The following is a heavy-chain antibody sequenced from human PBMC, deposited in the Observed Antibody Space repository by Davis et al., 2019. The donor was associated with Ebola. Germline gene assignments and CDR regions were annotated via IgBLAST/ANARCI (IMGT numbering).Heavy chain of an antibody. J-gene: IGHJ4*02. D-gene: IGHD3-3*01. CDR2: IYHSGST. Sequence: SETLSLTCTVSGGSISSGGYSWSWIRQPPGKGLEWIGYIYHSGSTYYNPSLKSRVTISVDRSKNQFSLKLSSVTAADTAVYYCARIWSGYYGIDYWGQGTLVTVSS. CDR1: GGSISSGGYS. CDR3: ARIWSGYYGIDY. V-gene: IGHV4-30-2*01.